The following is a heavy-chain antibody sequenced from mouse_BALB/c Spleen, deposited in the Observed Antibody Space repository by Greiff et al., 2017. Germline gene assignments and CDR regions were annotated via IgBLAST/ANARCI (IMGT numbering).Heavy chain of an antibody. CDR3: TRWGWLLRYAMDY. J-gene: IGHJ4*01. CDR2: INPSNGGT. Sequence: VQLQQSGAELVKPGASVKLSCKASGYTFTSYYMYWVKQRPGQGLEWIGGINPSNGGTNFNEKFKSKATLTVDKSSSTAYMQLSSLTSEDSAVYYCTRWGWLLRYAMDYWGQGTSVTVSS. D-gene: IGHD2-3*01. CDR1: GYTFTSYY. V-gene: IGHV1S81*02.